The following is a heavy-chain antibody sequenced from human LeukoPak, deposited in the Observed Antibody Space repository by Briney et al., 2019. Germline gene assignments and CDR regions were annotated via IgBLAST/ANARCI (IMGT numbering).Heavy chain of an antibody. CDR2: INPNSGGT. Sequence: ASVKVSCKASGYTFSGYYMHWVRQAPGQGLEWMGWINPNSGGTNYAQKFQGRVTMTRDTSINTDYMELSRLRSDDTAVYYCAKEDSGSSIDYWGQGTLVTVSS. CDR1: GYTFSGYY. V-gene: IGHV1-2*02. CDR3: AKEDSGSSIDY. D-gene: IGHD1-26*01. J-gene: IGHJ4*02.